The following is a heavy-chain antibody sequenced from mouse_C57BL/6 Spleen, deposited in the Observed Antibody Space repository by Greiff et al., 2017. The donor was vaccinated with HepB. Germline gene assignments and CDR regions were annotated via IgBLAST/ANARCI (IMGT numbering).Heavy chain of an antibody. Sequence: EVKLMESGPGLVKPSQSLSLTCSVTGYSITSGYYWNWIRQFPGNKLEWMGYISYDGSNNYNPSLKNRISITRDTSKNQFFLKLNSVTTEDTATYYCARERVTTPYYFDYWGQGTTLTVSS. CDR2: ISYDGSN. CDR3: ARERVTTPYYFDY. CDR1: GYSITSGYY. J-gene: IGHJ2*01. D-gene: IGHD2-3*01. V-gene: IGHV3-6*01.